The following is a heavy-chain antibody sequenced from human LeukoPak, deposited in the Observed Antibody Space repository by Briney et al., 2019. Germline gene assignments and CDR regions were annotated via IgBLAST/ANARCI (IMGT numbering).Heavy chain of an antibody. CDR2: ISGSGGST. Sequence: GGSLRLSCAASGFTFSSYWMSWVRQAPGKGLEWVSAISGSGGSTYYADSVKGRFTISRDNSKNTLYLQMNSLRAEDTAVYYCATQNGPGEPRDYWGQGTLVTVSS. D-gene: IGHD1-1*01. J-gene: IGHJ4*02. CDR3: ATQNGPGEPRDY. V-gene: IGHV3-23*01. CDR1: GFTFSSYW.